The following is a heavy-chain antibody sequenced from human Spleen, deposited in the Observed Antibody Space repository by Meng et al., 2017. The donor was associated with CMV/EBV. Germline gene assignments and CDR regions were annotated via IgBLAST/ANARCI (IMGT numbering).Heavy chain of an antibody. V-gene: IGHV3-11*06. CDR3: ASLRRGSSYIYYFDY. CDR2: ISSSSSYT. J-gene: IGHJ4*02. CDR1: GFTFSDYY. Sequence: GALGGPGGGVVQPGRSLRLSCAASGFTFSDYYMSWIRQAPGKGLEWVSYISSSSSYTNYADSVKGRFTISRDNAKNSLYLQMNSLRAEDTAVYYCASLRRGSSYIYYFDYWGQGTLVTVSS. D-gene: IGHD1-26*01.